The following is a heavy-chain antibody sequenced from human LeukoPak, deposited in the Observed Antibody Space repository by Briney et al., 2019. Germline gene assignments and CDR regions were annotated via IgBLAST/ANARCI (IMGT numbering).Heavy chain of an antibody. CDR3: ARDRYSSDYDDGSDAFDI. D-gene: IGHD3-22*01. Sequence: GGSLRLSCAASGFIFSSYEMNWVRQAPGKGLEWVSYISSGGSTIYYADSVKGRFTISRDNAKNSLYLQMNSLRAEDTAVYYCARDRYSSDYDDGSDAFDIWGQGTMVTVSS. CDR1: GFIFSSYE. CDR2: ISSGGSTI. V-gene: IGHV3-48*03. J-gene: IGHJ3*02.